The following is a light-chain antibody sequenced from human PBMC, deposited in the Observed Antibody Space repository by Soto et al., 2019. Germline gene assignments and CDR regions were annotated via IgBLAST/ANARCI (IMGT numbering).Light chain of an antibody. Sequence: PSVSGAPGQRVTISCTGSSSNIGAGYDVHWYQQLPGTAPKLLIYGNSNRPSGVPDRFSGSKSGTSASLAITGLQAEDEADYYCQSYDSSLSGVVFGTGTKLTVL. CDR2: GNS. V-gene: IGLV1-40*01. CDR1: SSNIGAGYD. J-gene: IGLJ1*01. CDR3: QSYDSSLSGVV.